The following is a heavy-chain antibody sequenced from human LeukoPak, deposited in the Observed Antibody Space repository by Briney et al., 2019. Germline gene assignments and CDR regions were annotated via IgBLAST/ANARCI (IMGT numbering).Heavy chain of an antibody. D-gene: IGHD3-22*01. CDR1: GFTFSGSA. Sequence: GGSLRLSCAASGFTFSGSAMHWVRQASGKGLEWVGRIRTKANTYATAYSASVKGRFTISRDDSKHTAYLQMSSLKTEDTAVYYCTRYDTSGPPMWGQGTMVTVSS. V-gene: IGHV3-73*01. CDR2: IRTKANTYAT. CDR3: TRYDTSGPPM. J-gene: IGHJ3*02.